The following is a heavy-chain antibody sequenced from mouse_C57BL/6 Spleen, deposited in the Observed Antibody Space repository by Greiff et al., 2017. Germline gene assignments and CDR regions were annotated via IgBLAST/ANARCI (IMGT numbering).Heavy chain of an antibody. CDR1: GFSLTSYG. J-gene: IGHJ3*01. CDR2: IWGGGST. D-gene: IGHD2-3*01. CDR3: ASIYDGYSAY. V-gene: IGHV2-2*01. Sequence: QVQLQQSGPGLVQPSQSLSITCTVSGFSLTSYGVHWVRQSPGKGLEWLGVIWGGGSTDYNAAFISSLSISKDNAKSQVFFKMNRRQADDTAIYYCASIYDGYSAYWGQGTLVTVSA.